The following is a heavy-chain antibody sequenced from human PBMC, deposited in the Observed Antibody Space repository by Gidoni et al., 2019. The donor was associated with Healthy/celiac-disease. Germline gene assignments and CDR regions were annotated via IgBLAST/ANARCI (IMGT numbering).Heavy chain of an antibody. CDR1: GFTFRSYW. J-gene: IGHJ5*02. D-gene: IGHD2-2*01. V-gene: IGHV3-7*01. Sequence: EVQLVESGGGLVQPGGSLRLSCAASGFTFRSYWMSWVRQAPGKGLEWWDNIKQDGSEKYYVDSVKGRFTISRDNAKNSLYLQMNSLRAEDTAVYYCARVGGIVVVPAANHNWFDPWGQGTLVTVSS. CDR3: ARVGGIVVVPAANHNWFDP. CDR2: IKQDGSEK.